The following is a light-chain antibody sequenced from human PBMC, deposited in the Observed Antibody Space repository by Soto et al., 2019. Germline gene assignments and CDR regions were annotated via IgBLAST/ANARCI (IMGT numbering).Light chain of an antibody. J-gene: IGKJ4*01. CDR2: DAS. CDR1: QDIKNY. CDR3: QHYDHLPPLS. Sequence: DIQMTQSPSSLSASVGDRVTITCQASQDIKNYLNWYQQKPGKAPNLLIYDASNLKTGVASRLSVSGSGTHFTSTISSLQPEDIATYYCQHYDHLPPLSFGGGTKVEIK. V-gene: IGKV1-33*01.